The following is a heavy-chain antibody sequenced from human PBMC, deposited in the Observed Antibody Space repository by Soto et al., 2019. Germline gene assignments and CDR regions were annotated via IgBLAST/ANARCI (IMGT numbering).Heavy chain of an antibody. CDR2: IYHSGRT. J-gene: IGHJ6*02. D-gene: IGHD2-2*02. Sequence: SETLSLTFSVSGYSISSGYYWGWIRQPPGRGLEWIGCIYHSGRTYYNPPLKSRVTISIATSKTQFSLKLSAVSAADTALYYCSRTLDGCTSTTCYSIWGQYYYYYYGRDVWRRGTTVAVSS. CDR1: GYSISSGYY. CDR3: SRTLDGCTSTTCYSIWGQYYYYYYGRDV. V-gene: IGHV4-38-2*01.